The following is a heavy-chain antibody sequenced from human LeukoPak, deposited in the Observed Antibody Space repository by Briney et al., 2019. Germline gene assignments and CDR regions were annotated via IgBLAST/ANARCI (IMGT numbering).Heavy chain of an antibody. D-gene: IGHD3-16*02. CDR2: ITGSGGFT. CDR3: AKDYR. CDR1: GFTFSSDV. V-gene: IGHV3-23*01. Sequence: GGSLRPSCAASGFTFSSDVMGWVRQAPGKGLEWVSSITGSGGFTNYAASVKGRFTISRDNSKNTLYLQMNSLRAEDTAVYYCAKDYRWGQGILVTVSS. J-gene: IGHJ4*02.